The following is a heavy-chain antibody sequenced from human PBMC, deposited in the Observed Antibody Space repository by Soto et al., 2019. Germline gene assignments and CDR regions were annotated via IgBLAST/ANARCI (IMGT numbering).Heavy chain of an antibody. CDR1: GFTFDDYA. J-gene: IGHJ4*02. Sequence: EVQLVESGGGLVQPGRSLRLSCAASGFTFDDYAMHWVRQAPGKGLEWVSGISWNSGPIGYADSVKGRFTSSIDNAKNSLYLQMNSLRAEDTALYYCAKGVAAWGYFDYWGQGTLVTVSS. V-gene: IGHV3-9*01. CDR2: ISWNSGPI. CDR3: AKGVAAWGYFDY. D-gene: IGHD2-15*01.